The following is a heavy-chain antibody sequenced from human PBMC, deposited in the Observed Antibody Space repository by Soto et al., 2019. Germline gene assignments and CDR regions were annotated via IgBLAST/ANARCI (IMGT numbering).Heavy chain of an antibody. D-gene: IGHD3-10*01. CDR2: IYYSGST. CDR1: GGSISSGDYY. CDR3: ALERPGSGSYYGGFDY. V-gene: IGHV4-30-4*01. J-gene: IGHJ4*02. Sequence: SETLSLTCTVSGGSISSGDYYWSWIRQPPGKGLEWIGYIYYSGSTYYNPSLKSRVTISVDTSKNQFSLKLSSVTAADTAVYYCALERPGSGSYYGGFDYWGQGTLVTVSS.